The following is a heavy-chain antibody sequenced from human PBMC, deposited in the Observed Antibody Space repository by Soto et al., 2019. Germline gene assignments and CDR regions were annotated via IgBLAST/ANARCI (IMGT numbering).Heavy chain of an antibody. CDR1: GYCFTTYD. CDR2: MNPSNGNT. J-gene: IGHJ4*02. V-gene: IGHV1-8*02. Sequence: SVKVSIKASGYCFTTYDVSWVRQASGQGLEWMGWMNPSNGNTGYAQKFQGRVTMTRNTSISTVYMELSGLRPDDTAVYYCARRKERSGPHYFDYWGQGTRVTVSS. D-gene: IGHD6-25*01. CDR3: ARRKERSGPHYFDY.